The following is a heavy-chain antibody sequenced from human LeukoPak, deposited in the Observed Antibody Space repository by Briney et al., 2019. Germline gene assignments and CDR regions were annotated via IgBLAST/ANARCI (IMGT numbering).Heavy chain of an antibody. Sequence: SQTLSLTCTVSGGSISSGSYYWSWIRQPAGKGLEWIGYIYYSGSTNYNPSLKSRVTISVDTSKNQFSLKLSSVTAADTAVYYCARSAYSSSVSGNWFDPWGQGTLVTVSS. J-gene: IGHJ5*02. V-gene: IGHV4-61*10. CDR2: IYYSGST. CDR3: ARSAYSSSVSGNWFDP. D-gene: IGHD6-13*01. CDR1: GGSISSGSYY.